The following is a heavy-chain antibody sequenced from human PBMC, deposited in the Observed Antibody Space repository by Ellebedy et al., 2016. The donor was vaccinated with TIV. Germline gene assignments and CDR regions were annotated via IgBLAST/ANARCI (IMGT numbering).Heavy chain of an antibody. CDR1: GDSVSVNSGG. CDR2: TYYTSKWNN. D-gene: IGHD5-12*01. J-gene: IGHJ5*02. Sequence: SQTLSLTCAISGDSVSVNSGGWNWIRQSPSRGLEWLGRTYYTSKWNNDYAVSVKSRITINPDTSKNQISLQLDSVTPEDTAVYYCAKGWLRGWFDPWGQGTLVTVSS. CDR3: AKGWLRGWFDP. V-gene: IGHV6-1*01.